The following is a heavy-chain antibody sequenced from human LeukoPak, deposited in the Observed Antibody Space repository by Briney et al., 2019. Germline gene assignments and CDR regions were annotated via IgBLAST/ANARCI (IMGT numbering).Heavy chain of an antibody. CDR1: GGSISSSTYY. J-gene: IGHJ3*02. CDR2: IYYSGKT. V-gene: IGHV4-39*07. Sequence: KASETLSLTCTVSGGSISSSTYYWDWIRQPPGKGLEWIGSIYYSGKTFYNPSLKSRDTISVDTSENQFSLKLSSVTAADTAVYYCARDMWLQAFDIWGQGTMVTVSS. CDR3: ARDMWLQAFDI. D-gene: IGHD6-19*01.